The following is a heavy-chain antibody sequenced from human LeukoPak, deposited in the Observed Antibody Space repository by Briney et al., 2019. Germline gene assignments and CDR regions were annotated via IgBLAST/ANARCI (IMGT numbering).Heavy chain of an antibody. CDR3: ARLFLYAVTGTGRIDWYFDL. CDR1: GFTFDDYA. CDR2: ISWNSGSI. J-gene: IGHJ2*01. Sequence: GRSLRLSCAASGFTFDDYAMHWVRQAPGKGLEWVSGISWNSGSIGYADSVKGRFTISRDNAKNSLYLQMNSLRAEDTAVYYCARLFLYAVTGTGRIDWYFDLWGRGTLVTVSS. V-gene: IGHV3-9*01. D-gene: IGHD6-19*01.